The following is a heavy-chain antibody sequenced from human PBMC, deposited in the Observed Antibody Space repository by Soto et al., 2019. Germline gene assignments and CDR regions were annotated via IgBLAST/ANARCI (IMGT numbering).Heavy chain of an antibody. D-gene: IGHD6-13*01. CDR1: GFTFDAYA. CDR2: ITWNSDRV. J-gene: IGHJ4*02. CDR3: AKGLSIAAIDY. Sequence: EVQLVESGGGLVQPGRSLRLSCTASGFTFDAYALHWVRQAPGKGLEWDSGITWNSDRVDYADSVKGRFTVSRDNARNSLYLQMNSLRPEDTASYFCAKGLSIAAIDYWGQGTLVTVSS. V-gene: IGHV3-9*01.